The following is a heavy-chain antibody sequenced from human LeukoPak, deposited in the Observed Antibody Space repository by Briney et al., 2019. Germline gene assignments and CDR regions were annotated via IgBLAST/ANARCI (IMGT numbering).Heavy chain of an antibody. CDR2: IFSGGTT. CDR3: ARFSGPGMQHYYYYMDV. J-gene: IGHJ6*03. V-gene: IGHV3-53*01. D-gene: IGHD3-10*01. CDR1: GFSVSMKY. Sequence: GGSLRLSCAASGFSVSMKYMTWVRQAPGKGLEWCSVIFSGGTTYYADSVKGRFTVSRDNSKNMMYLQMNSLRAEDAAVYYCARFSGPGMQHYYYYMDVWGTGTTVTVSS.